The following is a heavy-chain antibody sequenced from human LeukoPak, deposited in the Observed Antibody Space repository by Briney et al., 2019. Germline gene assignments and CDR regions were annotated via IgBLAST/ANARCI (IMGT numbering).Heavy chain of an antibody. Sequence: GGSLRLSCAASGFTFSSYSMNWVRQAPGKGLEWVSSISSSSSYIYYADSVKGRFTISRDNAKNSLYLQMNSLRAEDTAVYYCARAYTYYYDSSGYYNYWGQGTLVTVSS. D-gene: IGHD3-22*01. CDR3: ARAYTYYYDSSGYYNY. V-gene: IGHV3-21*01. CDR2: ISSSSSYI. J-gene: IGHJ4*02. CDR1: GFTFSSYS.